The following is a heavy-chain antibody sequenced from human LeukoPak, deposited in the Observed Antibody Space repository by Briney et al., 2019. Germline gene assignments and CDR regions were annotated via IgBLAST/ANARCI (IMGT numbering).Heavy chain of an antibody. CDR1: GFTFNNAW. D-gene: IGHD2-15*01. J-gene: IGHJ4*02. V-gene: IGHV3-71*01. CDR2: GRAKAYGATK. CDR3: TRGSGRFEY. Sequence: GGSLRLSCAASGFTFNNAWMTWVRQAPGKGLEWVGIGRAKAYGATKEYAASVKGRFTISRDDSKSVAYLQMDNLRTEDTGIYYCTRGSGRFEYWGQGTRVIVSS.